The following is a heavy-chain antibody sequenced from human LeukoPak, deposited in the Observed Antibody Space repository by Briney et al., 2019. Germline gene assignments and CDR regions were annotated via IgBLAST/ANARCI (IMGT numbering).Heavy chain of an antibody. D-gene: IGHD6-13*01. V-gene: IGHV3-30*04. CDR1: GFTFSSYS. CDR3: AREAYSSSWYYYYYGMDV. CDR2: IKYDERNK. J-gene: IGHJ6*02. Sequence: PGRSLRLSFAASGFTFSSYSMHWGRPAPGKGLEGVAVIKYDERNKYYADSVKGRLTISRDNSKNTLYLQVNSLRAEDTAVYYCAREAYSSSWYYYYYGMDVWGQGTTVTVSS.